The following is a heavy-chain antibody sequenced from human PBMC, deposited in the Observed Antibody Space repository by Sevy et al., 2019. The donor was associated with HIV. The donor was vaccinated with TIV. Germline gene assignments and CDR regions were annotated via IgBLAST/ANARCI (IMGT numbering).Heavy chain of an antibody. V-gene: IGHV4-30-2*01. CDR2: INHSGNT. D-gene: IGHD3-3*01. J-gene: IGHJ5*02. CDR1: GDSINSGDYS. CDR3: ARVTTVFGALNLNYFGP. Sequence: SETLSLTCAVSGDSINSGDYSWSWIRQPPGRGLEWIGYINHSGNTYYNPSIKSRVTISVDRSKNHFFLKLTSVTAAGTAVYYCARVTTVFGALNLNYFGPWGQGTLVTVSS.